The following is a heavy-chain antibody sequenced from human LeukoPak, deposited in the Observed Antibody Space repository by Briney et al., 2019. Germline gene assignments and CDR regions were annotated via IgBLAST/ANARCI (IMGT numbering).Heavy chain of an antibody. CDR3: ARADVNYGSYSGFLDN. J-gene: IGHJ4*02. V-gene: IGHV4-34*01. Sequence: KPSETLSLTCGVSGESLRDYFWNWIRQPPGKGLEWIGEISYSGTTNSKSSLKSRVTVSIDTSKNQFSLKLTSVTAADTAVYFCARADVNYGSYSGFLDNWGQGSLVTVFS. D-gene: IGHD5-12*01. CDR1: GESLRDYF. CDR2: ISYSGTT.